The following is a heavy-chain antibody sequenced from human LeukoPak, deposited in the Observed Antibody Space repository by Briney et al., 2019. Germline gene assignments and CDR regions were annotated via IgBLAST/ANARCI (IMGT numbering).Heavy chain of an antibody. CDR1: GYTFTGYY. V-gene: IGHV1-2*02. CDR3: ARQYYYYYDMDV. CDR2: INPNSGGT. Sequence: ASVKVSCKASGYTFTGYYMHWLRQAPGQGLEWMGWINPNSGGTNYAQKFQGRVTMTRDTSISTAYMELSRLRSDDTAVYYCARQYYYYYDMDVWGQGTTVTVSS. J-gene: IGHJ6*02.